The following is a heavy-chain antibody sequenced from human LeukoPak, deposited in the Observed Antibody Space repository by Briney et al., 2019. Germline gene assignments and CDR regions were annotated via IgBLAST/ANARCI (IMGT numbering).Heavy chain of an antibody. J-gene: IGHJ4*02. D-gene: IGHD2-2*02. Sequence: SETLSLTCTVSGPSISSSCYYWGWIRQPPGKGLEGLVRIYYSESTYYNPSLKSRVTISVDTSKNQFSLKLSSVTAADTAVYYCARSICSSSSCYTGDDYWGQGTLVTVSS. V-gene: IGHV4-39*01. CDR1: GPSISSSCYY. CDR3: ARSICSSSSCYTGDDY. CDR2: IYYSEST.